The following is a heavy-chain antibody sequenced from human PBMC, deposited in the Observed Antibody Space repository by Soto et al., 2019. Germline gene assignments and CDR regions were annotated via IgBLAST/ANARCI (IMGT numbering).Heavy chain of an antibody. V-gene: IGHV3-74*01. Sequence: EVQLVESGGGLVQPGGSLRLSCAASGFTFSEYWMHWVRQAPGKGLEWVSRIKRDGSTTNYADSVKGRFTISRDNAKNTLYLEMNSLRVEDTADYYCARGAINYYYEDVWGKGTMVTVSS. CDR1: GFTFSEYW. CDR2: IKRDGSTT. CDR3: ARGAINYYYEDV. J-gene: IGHJ6*03.